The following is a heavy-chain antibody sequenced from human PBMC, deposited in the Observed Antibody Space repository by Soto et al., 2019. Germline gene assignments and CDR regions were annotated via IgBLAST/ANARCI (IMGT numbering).Heavy chain of an antibody. V-gene: IGHV1-69*12. D-gene: IGHD2-8*01. CDR1: GGTFSSYA. CDR3: AREPHSGYCTNGVCYRRAPNWFDP. J-gene: IGHJ5*02. Sequence: QVQLVQSGAEVKKPGSSVKVSCKASGGTFSSYAISWVRQAPGQGLEWMGGIIPIFGTANYAQKFQGRVTITADESTSTAYMELSSLRSEDTAVYYCAREPHSGYCTNGVCYRRAPNWFDPWGQGTLVTVSS. CDR2: IIPIFGTA.